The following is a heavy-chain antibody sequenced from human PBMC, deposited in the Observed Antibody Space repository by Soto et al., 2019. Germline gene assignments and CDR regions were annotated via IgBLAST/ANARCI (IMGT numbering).Heavy chain of an antibody. CDR3: ARETGGWFDP. V-gene: IGHV4-59*01. Sequence: PSETLSLTCTVSGGSISSYYWSWIRQPPGKGLEWIGYIYYSGSTNYNPSLKSRVTISVDTSKNQFSLKLSSVTATDTAVYYCARETGGWFDPWGQGNLVTVSS. J-gene: IGHJ5*02. CDR2: IYYSGST. D-gene: IGHD3-10*01. CDR1: GGSISSYY.